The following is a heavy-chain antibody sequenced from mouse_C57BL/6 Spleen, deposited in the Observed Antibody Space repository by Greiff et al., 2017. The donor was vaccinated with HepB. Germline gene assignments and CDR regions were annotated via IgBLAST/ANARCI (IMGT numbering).Heavy chain of an antibody. CDR3: AREGTAQVRGYYYAMDY. Sequence: VQLQQPGAELVKPGASVKMSCKASGYTFTSYWITWVKQRSGQGLEWIGDIYPGSGSTNYNEKFKSKATLTVDTSSSTAYMQLSSLTSEDSAVYYCAREGTAQVRGYYYAMDYWGQGTSVTVSS. J-gene: IGHJ4*01. CDR2: IYPGSGST. V-gene: IGHV1-55*01. CDR1: GYTFTSYW. D-gene: IGHD3-2*02.